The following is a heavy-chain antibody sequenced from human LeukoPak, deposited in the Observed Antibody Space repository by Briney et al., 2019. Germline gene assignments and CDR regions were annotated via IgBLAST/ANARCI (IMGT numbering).Heavy chain of an antibody. Sequence: SVKVSCKASGGTFSSYAISWVRQAPGQGLEWMGGVVPIFGTANYAQKFQGRVTITADKSTSTAYMELSSLRSEDTAVYYCARGPGHGWYECNYWGQGTLVTVSP. D-gene: IGHD6-19*01. CDR3: ARGPGHGWYECNY. CDR2: VVPIFGTA. CDR1: GGTFSSYA. J-gene: IGHJ4*02. V-gene: IGHV1-69*06.